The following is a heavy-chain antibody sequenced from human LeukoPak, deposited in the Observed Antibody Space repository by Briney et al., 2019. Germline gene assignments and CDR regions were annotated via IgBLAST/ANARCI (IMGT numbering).Heavy chain of an antibody. D-gene: IGHD5-24*01. V-gene: IGHV4-59*08. CDR3: ARGDGYNPFDY. J-gene: IGHJ4*02. Sequence: SETLSLTCTVSGGSISSYYWSWIRQPPGKGLEWIGYIYYSGSTNYNPSLKSRVTISVDTSKNQFSLKLSSVTAADTAVYYCARGDGYNPFDYWGQGTLVTVSS. CDR1: GGSISSYY. CDR2: IYYSGST.